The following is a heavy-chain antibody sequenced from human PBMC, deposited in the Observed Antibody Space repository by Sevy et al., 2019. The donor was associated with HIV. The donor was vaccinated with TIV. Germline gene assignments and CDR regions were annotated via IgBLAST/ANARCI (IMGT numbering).Heavy chain of an antibody. Sequence: GGSLRLSCAASGFTFSKYWMSWVRQAPGKGLEWVANIKPDGSDKNYVGSLKGRFAIYRDNAKKSMYMEMNNLGAEETAVYDCARVIDYGELGNWFDPWGQGTLVTVSS. D-gene: IGHD4-17*01. CDR2: IKPDGSDK. V-gene: IGHV3-7*01. CDR1: GFTFSKYW. CDR3: ARVIDYGELGNWFDP. J-gene: IGHJ5*02.